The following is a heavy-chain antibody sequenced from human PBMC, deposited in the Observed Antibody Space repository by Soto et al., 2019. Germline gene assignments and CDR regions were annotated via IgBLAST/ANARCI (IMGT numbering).Heavy chain of an antibody. CDR3: ASSMGAGLY. CDR2: ISDSGGST. J-gene: IGHJ4*02. Sequence: EVQLLESGGGLVQPGGSLRLSCAASGFTFSNYAMSWVRQTPGKGLEWVSTISDSGGSTYYAGSVKGRFTISRDNSKNTLYVQKTSLRADDTAVYYRASSMGAGLYWGQGTLVTVSS. D-gene: IGHD1-26*01. CDR1: GFTFSNYA. V-gene: IGHV3-23*01.